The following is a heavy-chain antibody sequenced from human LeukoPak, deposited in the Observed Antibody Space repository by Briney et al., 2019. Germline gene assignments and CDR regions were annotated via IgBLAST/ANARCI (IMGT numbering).Heavy chain of an antibody. CDR2: MNFNSGNT. J-gene: IGHJ3*02. Sequence: SVKVSCKASGYTFPNYDVNWVRQATVQGLEWMGWMNFNSGNTGYAQKFQGRVTMTRNTAISTVYMELSNLKSEDTAIYYCAKVGLGNTAIHIWGQGTMVTVSS. CDR1: GYTFPNYD. D-gene: IGHD5-18*01. V-gene: IGHV1-8*01. CDR3: AKVGLGNTAIHI.